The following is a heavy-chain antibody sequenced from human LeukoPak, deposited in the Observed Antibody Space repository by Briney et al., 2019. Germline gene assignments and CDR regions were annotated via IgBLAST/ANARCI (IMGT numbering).Heavy chain of an antibody. Sequence: ASVKVSCKASGYTFTGYYMHGVRQAPGQGLEWMGRINPNSGGTNYAQKFQGRVTMTRDTSISTAYMELSRLRSDDTAVYYCARDLRYYGSGSYRYWGQGTLVTVSS. CDR3: ARDLRYYGSGSYRY. V-gene: IGHV1-2*06. D-gene: IGHD3-10*01. CDR1: GYTFTGYY. CDR2: INPNSGGT. J-gene: IGHJ4*02.